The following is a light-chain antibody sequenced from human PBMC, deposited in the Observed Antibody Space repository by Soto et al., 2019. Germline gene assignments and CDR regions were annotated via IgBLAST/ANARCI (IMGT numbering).Light chain of an antibody. Sequence: QSALTQPASVSGSPGQSITISCTGTSSDVGGYNYVSWYQQHPGKAPKLTIYEVSNRPSGVSNRFSGSKSGNTASLTISGLQAEDEADDYCSSYTSSSIDYVFGTGTKLTVL. V-gene: IGLV2-14*01. CDR3: SSYTSSSIDYV. CDR1: SSDVGGYNY. CDR2: EVS. J-gene: IGLJ1*01.